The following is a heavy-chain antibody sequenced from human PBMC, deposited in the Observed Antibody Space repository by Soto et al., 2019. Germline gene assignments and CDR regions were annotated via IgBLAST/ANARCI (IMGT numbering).Heavy chain of an antibody. D-gene: IGHD3-16*02. J-gene: IGHJ5*02. CDR1: GYSFSTHG. CDR2: TSAYSGST. CDR3: ARANYRSWFDP. Sequence: QVQLVQSGAEVKKPGASVRVSCKASGYSFSTHGVSWVRQAPGQGLEWMGWTSAYSGSTNYSQKLEGRVTMTTDTSTSKAYMELRSLRSDDTAVYYCARANYRSWFDPWGQGTLVTVSS. V-gene: IGHV1-18*01.